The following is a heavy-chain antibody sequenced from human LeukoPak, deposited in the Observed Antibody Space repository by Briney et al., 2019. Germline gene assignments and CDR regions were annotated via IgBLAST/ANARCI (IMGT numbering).Heavy chain of an antibody. CDR2: SSGST. CDR3: ARHHYYDTSGYSEDAFDI. D-gene: IGHD3-22*01. V-gene: IGHV4-59*08. J-gene: IGHJ3*02. CDR1: GGSISSYY. Sequence: PSETLSLTCTVSGGSISSYYWSWIRQPPGKGLEWIGYSSGSTNYNPSLKSRVTISVDTSKNQFSLKLSSVTAADTAVYYCARHHYYDTSGYSEDAFDIWGQGAMVTVSS.